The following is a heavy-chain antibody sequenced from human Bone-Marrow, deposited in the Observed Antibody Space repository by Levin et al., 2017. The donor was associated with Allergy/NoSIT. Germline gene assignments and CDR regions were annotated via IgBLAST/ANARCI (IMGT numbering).Heavy chain of an antibody. D-gene: IGHD3-3*01. J-gene: IGHJ3*01. Sequence: GGSLRLSCAASGFPFNSYGMHWVRQAPGKGLEWVAVISYDGSNKYYGDSVKGRFIISRDNSKSTLYLEMNSLRPEDTAVYFCANGDTFYDFSRVYGIFEVWGQGTMAIVSS. CDR2: ISYDGSNK. V-gene: IGHV3-30*18. CDR1: GFPFNSYG. CDR3: ANGDTFYDFSRVYGIFEV.